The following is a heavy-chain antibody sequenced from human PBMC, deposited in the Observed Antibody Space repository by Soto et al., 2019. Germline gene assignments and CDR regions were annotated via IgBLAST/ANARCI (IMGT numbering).Heavy chain of an antibody. CDR1: GGSISNYY. CDR2: IYHSGST. D-gene: IGHD2-15*01. J-gene: IGHJ6*03. Sequence: QVQLQESGPGLVKPSETLSLTCTVSGGSISNYYWSWIRQPPGKGLEWIGYIYHSGSTNYNPSLRRRVTISVDTYRNEFSLKMSSVTAADTGVYYCARQRRDIVVVVATNYYYYMDVWGKGTTVTVSS. CDR3: ARQRRDIVVVVATNYYYYMDV. V-gene: IGHV4-59*01.